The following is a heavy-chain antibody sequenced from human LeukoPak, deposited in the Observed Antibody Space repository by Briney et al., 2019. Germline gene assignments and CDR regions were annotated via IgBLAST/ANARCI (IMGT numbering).Heavy chain of an antibody. CDR3: ARGEMATIRDYYYYGMDV. CDR2: IIPIFGIA. V-gene: IGHV1-69*17. J-gene: IGHJ6*02. CDR1: GGTFSSYA. Sequence: SVRVSCKASGGTFSSYAISWVRQAPGQGLEWMGRIIPIFGIANYAQKFQGRVTITADKSTSTAYMELSSLRSEDTAVYYCARGEMATIRDYYYYGMDVWGQGTTVTVSS. D-gene: IGHD5-24*01.